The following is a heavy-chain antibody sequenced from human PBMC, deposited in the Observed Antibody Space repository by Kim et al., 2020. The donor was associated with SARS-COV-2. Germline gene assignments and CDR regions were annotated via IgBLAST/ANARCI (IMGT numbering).Heavy chain of an antibody. CDR2: IYTDGTT. CDR1: GFTVSTSF. CDR3: AGEMNRLGSDNDHNHNCFDR. Sequence: GGSLRLSCAASGFTVSTSFMSWVRQAPGKGLEWVSGIYTDGTTWYADSVKGRFTMSRDSSKNTLYLQMNSLRAEDTVVYYCAGEMNRLGSDNDHNHNCFDRGGQGTLVTVSS. J-gene: IGHJ5*02. V-gene: IGHV3-53*01. D-gene: IGHD3-16*01.